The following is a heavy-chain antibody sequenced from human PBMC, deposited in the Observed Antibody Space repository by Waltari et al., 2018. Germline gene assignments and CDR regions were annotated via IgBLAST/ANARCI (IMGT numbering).Heavy chain of an antibody. CDR2: VNPENGKI. D-gene: IGHD2-21*02. CDR3: MRLHRGVFRRIVGVTPNDY. CDR1: GFIFTDYD. J-gene: IGHJ4*02. V-gene: IGHV1-8*01. Sequence: QVEMVQSGPEVKKPGASVKVSCKTSGFIFTDYDVNWVRQAPGQGLEWVGGVNPENGKIDYEPKCGGRLSLTSDTSVSTAYMELRRLTSADTAVYYCMRLHRGVFRRIVGVTPNDYWGQGTLVSVSS.